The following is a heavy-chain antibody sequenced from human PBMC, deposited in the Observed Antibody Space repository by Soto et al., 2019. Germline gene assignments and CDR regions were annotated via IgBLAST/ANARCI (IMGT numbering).Heavy chain of an antibody. Sequence: PSQTLSLTCAISGDSVSSNSAAWNWIRQSPSRGLEWLGTTYYRSKWYNDYAVSVKSQITINPDTSKNQFSLQLNSVTPEDTAVYYCARGVRKQLVLYYYYGMDVWGQGATVTVSS. V-gene: IGHV6-1*01. CDR1: GDSVSSNSAA. D-gene: IGHD6-6*01. CDR3: ARGVRKQLVLYYYYGMDV. J-gene: IGHJ6*02. CDR2: TYYRSKWYN.